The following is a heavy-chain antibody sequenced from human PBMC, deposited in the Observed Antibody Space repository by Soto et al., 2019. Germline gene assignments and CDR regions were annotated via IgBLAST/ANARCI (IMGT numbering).Heavy chain of an antibody. D-gene: IGHD3-10*02. V-gene: IGHV4-59*08. CDR1: GGSISSYY. CDR3: ARRVFGPRHGLVDV. Sequence: QVQLQESGPGLVKPSETLSLSCTVSGGSISSYYWSWFRQSPGKRMEWIGYVHHSWGSSYNPSLQSRVAISLDTSKSQFSLTVTSVPATDPAVYYCARRVFGPRHGLVDVWGQGTTVTVSS. J-gene: IGHJ6*02. CDR2: VHHSWGS.